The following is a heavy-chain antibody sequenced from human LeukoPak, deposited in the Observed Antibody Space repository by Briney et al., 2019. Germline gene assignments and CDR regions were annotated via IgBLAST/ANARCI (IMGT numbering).Heavy chain of an antibody. CDR3: AKDPRDGYNIYYFDY. CDR2: IGGSGGSA. D-gene: IGHD5-24*01. V-gene: IGHV3-23*01. Sequence: GGSLRLSCAASGFTFSSYAMSWVRQAPGKGLEWVSAIGGSGGSAYYADSVKGRFTISRDNSKNTLYLQMSSLRAEDTAVYYCAKDPRDGYNIYYFDYWGQGTLVTVS. J-gene: IGHJ4*02. CDR1: GFTFSSYA.